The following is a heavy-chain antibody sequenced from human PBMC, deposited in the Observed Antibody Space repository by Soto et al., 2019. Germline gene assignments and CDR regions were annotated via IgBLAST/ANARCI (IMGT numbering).Heavy chain of an antibody. CDR3: AKAGPYSRLWSGYDFRASLDY. J-gene: IGHJ4*02. D-gene: IGHD5-12*01. CDR2: ISYDGSNK. CDR1: GFTFSSYG. Sequence: RRLSCAASGFTFSSYGMHWVRQAPGKGLEWVAVISYDGSNKYYADSVKGRFTISRDNSKNTLYLQMNSLRAEDTAVYYCAKAGPYSRLWSGYDFRASLDYWGQGTLVTVSS. V-gene: IGHV3-30*18.